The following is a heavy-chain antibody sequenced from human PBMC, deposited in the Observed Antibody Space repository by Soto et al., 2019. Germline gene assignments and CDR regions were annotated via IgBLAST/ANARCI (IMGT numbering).Heavy chain of an antibody. V-gene: IGHV3-15*01. Sequence: GGSLRLSCAASGFTFSTYAMSWARQAPGKGLEWVARIKSNPAGGTVDYTAPVKGRFTISRDDSENTLYLQMDSLRPEDTAVYYCATSRASCFCFDYWAQGALVPVSS. D-gene: IGHD2-2*01. CDR3: ATSRASCFCFDY. CDR2: IKSNPAGGTV. CDR1: GFTFSTYA. J-gene: IGHJ4*02.